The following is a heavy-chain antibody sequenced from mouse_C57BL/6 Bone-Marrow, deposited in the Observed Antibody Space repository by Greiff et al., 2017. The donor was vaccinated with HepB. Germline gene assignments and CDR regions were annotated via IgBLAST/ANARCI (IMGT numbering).Heavy chain of an antibody. J-gene: IGHJ1*03. D-gene: IGHD1-1*01. Sequence: EVQWVESEGGLVQPGSSMKLSCTASGFTFSDYYMAWVRQVPEKGLEWVANINYDGSSTYYLDSLKSRFIISRDNAKNILYLQMSSLKSEDTATYYCARVRITTVVPYWYFDVWGTGTTVTVSS. CDR2: INYDGSST. CDR3: ARVRITTVVPYWYFDV. CDR1: GFTFSDYY. V-gene: IGHV5-16*01.